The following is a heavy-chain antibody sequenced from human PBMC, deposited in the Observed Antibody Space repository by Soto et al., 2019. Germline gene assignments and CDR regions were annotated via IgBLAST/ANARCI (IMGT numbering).Heavy chain of an antibody. CDR2: IYYDGNS. V-gene: IGHV4-30-4*01. Sequence: SETLSLTCTVSGGSINSGDYYWTWVRQPPGKGLEWIGYIYYDGNSQHNPSLKSRVTMSIDTSKNQFSLNLSSVTAADTAVYYCARDRRWLPRGPNNWLDLWGQGTQVTV. CDR3: ARDRRWLPRGPNNWLDL. J-gene: IGHJ5*02. D-gene: IGHD5-12*01. CDR1: GGSINSGDYY.